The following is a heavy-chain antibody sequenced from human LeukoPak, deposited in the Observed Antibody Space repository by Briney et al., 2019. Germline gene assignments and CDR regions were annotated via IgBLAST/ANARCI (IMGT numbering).Heavy chain of an antibody. Sequence: SVKVSCQSTVGTFISYPSMWVGQAPGQGLEWMGRIIPIFGTANYAQKFQGRVTITADKSTSTAYMELSSLRSEDTGVYYCASIVGDSDDQREWGQGTLVTVSS. CDR2: IIPIFGTA. V-gene: IGHV1-69*06. CDR3: ASIVGDSDDQRE. CDR1: VGTFISYP. D-gene: IGHD5-18*01. J-gene: IGHJ4*02.